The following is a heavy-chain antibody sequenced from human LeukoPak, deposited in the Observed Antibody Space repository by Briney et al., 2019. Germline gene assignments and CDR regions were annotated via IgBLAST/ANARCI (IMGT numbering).Heavy chain of an antibody. D-gene: IGHD3-22*01. CDR3: ASVYYYDSSGFDY. Sequence: GASVYVSCKASGYTFTGYYMHWVRQAPGQGLEWVGWINPNSGGTNYAQKFQGRVTMTRDTSISTAYMELSRLRSDDTAVYYCASVYYYDSSGFDYWGQGTLVTVSS. CDR1: GYTFTGYY. CDR2: INPNSGGT. V-gene: IGHV1-2*02. J-gene: IGHJ4*02.